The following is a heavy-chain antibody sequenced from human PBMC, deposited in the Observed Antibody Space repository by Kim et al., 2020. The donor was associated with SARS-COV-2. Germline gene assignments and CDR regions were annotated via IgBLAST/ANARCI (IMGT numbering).Heavy chain of an antibody. Sequence: ASVKVSCKASGYTFTSYAMHWVRQAPGQRLEWMGWINAGNGNTKYSQKFQGRVTSTRDTSASTAYMELSSLRSEDTAVYYCARGTTNIVVVPAAISPWGQGTLVTVSS. CDR2: INAGNGNT. D-gene: IGHD2-2*01. J-gene: IGHJ5*02. CDR1: GYTFTSYA. V-gene: IGHV1-3*01. CDR3: ARGTTNIVVVPAAISP.